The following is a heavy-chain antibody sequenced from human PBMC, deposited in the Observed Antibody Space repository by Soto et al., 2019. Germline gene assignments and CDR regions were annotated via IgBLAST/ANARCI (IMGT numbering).Heavy chain of an antibody. J-gene: IGHJ5*02. Sequence: GESLKISCKASGYSFSDYWIGWVRQMPGKGLEWMGIIYPGDSDSRYSPSFQGHVTISADKSITTAYLQWNSLKASDSAFYYWARVYDGSSGFDVDAWGQGTLVTDSS. D-gene: IGHD3-22*01. CDR2: IYPGDSDS. V-gene: IGHV5-51*01. CDR1: GYSFSDYW. CDR3: ARVYDGSSGFDVDA.